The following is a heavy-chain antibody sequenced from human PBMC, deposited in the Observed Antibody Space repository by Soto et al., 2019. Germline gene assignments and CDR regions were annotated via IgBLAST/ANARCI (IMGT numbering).Heavy chain of an antibody. Sequence: SVKVSCKTSGYTFSDYGLAWLRQTPGQRPEWMGWVSTYNTNTNYAQKFQGRATMTTDTSTTTTSMELRSLRSDDTAVYYCARELNTDSSAYYSFAYWGQ. CDR1: GYTFSDYG. D-gene: IGHD3-22*01. J-gene: IGHJ4*02. CDR2: VSTYNTNT. CDR3: ARELNTDSSAYYSFAY. V-gene: IGHV1-18*01.